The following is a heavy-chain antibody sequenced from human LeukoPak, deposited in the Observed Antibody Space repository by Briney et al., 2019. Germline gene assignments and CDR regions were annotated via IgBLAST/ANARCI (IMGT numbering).Heavy chain of an antibody. V-gene: IGHV3-30*03. CDR1: GFTFSSYS. CDR2: ISYDGSNK. J-gene: IGHJ4*02. Sequence: GGSLRLSCAASGFTFSSYSMNWVRQAPGKGLEWVAVISYDGSNKYYADSVKGRFTISRDNSKNTLYLQMNSLRAEDTAVYYCARQVRNDGGSVSDYWGQGTLVTVSS. D-gene: IGHD2-15*01. CDR3: ARQVRNDGGSVSDY.